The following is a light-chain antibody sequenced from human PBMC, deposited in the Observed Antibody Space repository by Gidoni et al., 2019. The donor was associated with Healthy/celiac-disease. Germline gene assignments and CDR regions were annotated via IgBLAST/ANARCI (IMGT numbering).Light chain of an antibody. J-gene: IGKJ1*01. Sequence: ITCRASQSISSYLNWYQQKPGKAPKLLIYAASSLQSGVPSRFSGSGSGTDFTLTNSSLQPEDFATYYCQQSYSTPRTFGQGTKVEIK. CDR3: QQSYSTPRT. V-gene: IGKV1-39*01. CDR2: AAS. CDR1: QSISSY.